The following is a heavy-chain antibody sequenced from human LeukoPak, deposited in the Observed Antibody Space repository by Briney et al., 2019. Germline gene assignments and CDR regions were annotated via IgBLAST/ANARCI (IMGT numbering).Heavy chain of an antibody. D-gene: IGHD2-8*01. CDR2: INPNSGAT. CDR1: GYTFTGFY. J-gene: IGHJ4*02. Sequence: ASVKISCKGSGYTFTGFYLHWVSQAPGQGLEWMGWINPNSGATDYAQKFQGRVTMTRDTSINTAYMELSSLRSDDTAVYYCARRTFHNGLDFWGQGTLVTVSS. V-gene: IGHV1-2*02. CDR3: ARRTFHNGLDF.